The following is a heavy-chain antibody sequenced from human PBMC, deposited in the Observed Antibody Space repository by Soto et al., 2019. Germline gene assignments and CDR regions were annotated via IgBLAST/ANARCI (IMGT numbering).Heavy chain of an antibody. J-gene: IGHJ6*02. V-gene: IGHV1-3*05. CDR2: INAGNGNT. Sequence: QVQLVQSGAEEKKPGASVKVSCKASGYTFTNYAMHWVRQAPGQRLEWRGWINAGNGNTKYSQKFQGRVTITRDTSASTAYMELSSLRSEDTAVYYCGRGTGSGMDVWGQGTTVTVSS. CDR3: GRGTGSGMDV. CDR1: GYTFTNYA. D-gene: IGHD3-10*01.